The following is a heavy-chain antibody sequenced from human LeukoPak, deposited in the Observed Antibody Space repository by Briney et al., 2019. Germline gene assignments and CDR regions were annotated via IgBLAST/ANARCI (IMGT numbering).Heavy chain of an antibody. CDR2: IIPILGIA. V-gene: IGHV1-69*04. CDR1: GGTFSSYA. Sequence: SVKVSCKASGGTFSSYAISWVRQAPGQGLEWMGRIIPILGIANYAQKFQGRVTITADKSTSTAYMELSSLRSDDTAVYYCARERSGWFFSNWGQGTLVTVSS. J-gene: IGHJ4*02. CDR3: ARERSGWFFSN. D-gene: IGHD6-19*01.